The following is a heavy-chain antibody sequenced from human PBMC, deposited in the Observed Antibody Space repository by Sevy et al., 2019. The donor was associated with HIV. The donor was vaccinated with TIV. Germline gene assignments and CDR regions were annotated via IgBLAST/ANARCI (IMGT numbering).Heavy chain of an antibody. D-gene: IGHD2-21*02. V-gene: IGHV3-11*01. CDR2: ISSSGTM. Sequence: GGSLRLSCAASGFTFSDYYMSWIRQAPGKGLEWVSYISSSGTMYYADSVKGRFTISRDNAKNSLYLQMNSLRAEDTAVYYCARARAVVTAIEAFDYWGQGTLVTVSS. J-gene: IGHJ4*02. CDR1: GFTFSDYY. CDR3: ARARAVVTAIEAFDY.